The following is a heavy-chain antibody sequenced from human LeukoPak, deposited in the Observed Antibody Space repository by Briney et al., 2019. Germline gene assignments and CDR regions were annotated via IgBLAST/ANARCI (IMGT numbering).Heavy chain of an antibody. CDR1: GFIFSSYA. D-gene: IGHD3-22*01. CDR2: ISGSGGST. CDR3: AKDASGITMIVVVNTHFDY. Sequence: PGGSLRLSCAASGFIFSSYAMSWVRQAPGKGLEWVSVISGSGGSTYYADSVKGRFTISRDNSKNTLYLQMNSLRAEDTAVYYCAKDASGITMIVVVNTHFDYRGQGTLVTVSS. J-gene: IGHJ4*02. V-gene: IGHV3-23*01.